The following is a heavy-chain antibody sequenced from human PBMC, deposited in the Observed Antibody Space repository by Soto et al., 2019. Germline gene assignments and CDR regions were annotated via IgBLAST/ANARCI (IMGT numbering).Heavy chain of an antibody. Sequence: VQLVQSGAEVKKPGSSVKVSCNVSGGTFRNYAITWVRQAPGQGFEWMGGITPVFDTPNYAQKFQGRVTITADESTSTAYMELTSVRFDDTAVYYCASEVLDSFESWGQGTMVSVSS. CDR1: GGTFRNYA. V-gene: IGHV1-69*01. D-gene: IGHD3-3*01. J-gene: IGHJ4*02. CDR3: ASEVLDSFES. CDR2: ITPVFDTP.